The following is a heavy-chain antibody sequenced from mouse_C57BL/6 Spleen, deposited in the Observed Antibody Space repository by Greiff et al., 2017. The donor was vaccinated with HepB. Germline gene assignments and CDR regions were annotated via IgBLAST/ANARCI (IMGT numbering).Heavy chain of an antibody. V-gene: IGHV1-50*01. D-gene: IGHD1-1*01. CDR3: ARPGSSYWYFDV. J-gene: IGHJ1*03. CDR1: GYTFTSYW. Sequence: QVQLQQPGAELVKPGASVKLSCKASGYTFTSYWMQWVKQRPGQGLEWIGEIDPSDSYTNYNQKFKGKATLTVDPSSSTAYMQLSSLTSEDSAVYYCARPGSSYWYFDVWGTGTTVTVSS. CDR2: IDPSDSYT.